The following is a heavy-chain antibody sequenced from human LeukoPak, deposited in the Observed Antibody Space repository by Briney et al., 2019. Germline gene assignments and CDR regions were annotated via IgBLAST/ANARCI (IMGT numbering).Heavy chain of an antibody. V-gene: IGHV3-64*01. J-gene: IGHJ3*02. Sequence: GGSLRLSCAASGFTFSSYAMHWVRQAPGKGLEYVSAISSNGGSTYYANSVKGRFTISRDSSKNTLYLQMGSLRAEDMAVYYCAVSEYYGSGSYSTDAFDIWGQGTMVTVSS. CDR3: AVSEYYGSGSYSTDAFDI. CDR2: ISSNGGST. CDR1: GFTFSSYA. D-gene: IGHD3-10*01.